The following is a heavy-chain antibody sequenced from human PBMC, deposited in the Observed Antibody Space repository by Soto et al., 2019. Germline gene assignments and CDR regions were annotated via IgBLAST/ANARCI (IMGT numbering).Heavy chain of an antibody. CDR3: ARGLGGARTYFDY. V-gene: IGHV1-3*01. J-gene: IGHJ4*02. CDR2: INAGNGNT. CDR1: GYTFTGYG. D-gene: IGHD3-10*01. Sequence: ASVKVSCKASGYTFTGYGMHWVRQAPGQRLEWMGWINAGNGNTKYSQKFQGRVTITRDTSASTAYMELSSLRSEDTAVYYCARGLGGARTYFDYWGQGTLVTVSS.